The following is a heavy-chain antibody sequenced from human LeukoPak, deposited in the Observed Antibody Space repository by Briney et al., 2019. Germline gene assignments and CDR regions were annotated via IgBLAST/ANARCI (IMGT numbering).Heavy chain of an antibody. CDR3: ATEAVAGRSYYYGMDV. CDR1: GYTLTELS. V-gene: IGHV1-24*01. Sequence: ASVKVSCKVSGYTLTELSMHWVRQAPGKGLEWMGGFDPEDGETIYAQKFQGRVTMTEDTSTDTAYMELSSLRSEDTVVYYCATEAVAGRSYYYGMDVWGQGTTVTVSS. CDR2: FDPEDGET. D-gene: IGHD6-19*01. J-gene: IGHJ6*02.